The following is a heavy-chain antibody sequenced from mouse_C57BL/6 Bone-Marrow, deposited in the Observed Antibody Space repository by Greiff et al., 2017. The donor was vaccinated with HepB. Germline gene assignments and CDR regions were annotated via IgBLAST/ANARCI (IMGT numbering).Heavy chain of an antibody. Sequence: EVQGVESGPSLVRPSQTLSLTCTVTGFSINSDCYWIWIRQFPGNKLEYIGYTFYSGITYYNPSLESRTYITRDTSKNQFSLKLSSVTTEDTATYYCARKGIYYDYDWYFDVWGTGTTVTVSS. CDR2: TFYSGIT. CDR1: GFSINSDCY. D-gene: IGHD2-4*01. CDR3: ARKGIYYDYDWYFDV. J-gene: IGHJ1*03. V-gene: IGHV3-3*01.